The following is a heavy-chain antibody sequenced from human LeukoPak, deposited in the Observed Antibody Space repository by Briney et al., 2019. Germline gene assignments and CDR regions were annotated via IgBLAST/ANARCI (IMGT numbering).Heavy chain of an antibody. D-gene: IGHD6-19*01. CDR3: ARGGDSSGWPAHASYYMDV. Sequence: ASVKVSCKASGYTFTSYYMHWVRQAPGQGLEWMGIINPSGGSTSYAQKFQGRVTMTRDMSTSTVYMELSSLRSEDTAVYYCARGGDSSGWPAHASYYMDVWGKGTTVTVSS. J-gene: IGHJ6*03. V-gene: IGHV1-46*01. CDR1: GYTFTSYY. CDR2: INPSGGST.